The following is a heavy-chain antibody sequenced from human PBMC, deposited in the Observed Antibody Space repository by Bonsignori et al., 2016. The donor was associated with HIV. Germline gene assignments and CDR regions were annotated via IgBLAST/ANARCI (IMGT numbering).Heavy chain of an antibody. D-gene: IGHD1-26*01. Sequence: WVRQAPGQGLEWMGWINPNSGGTNYAQKFQGRVIMTRDTSISTAYMELSRLRSDDTAVYYCARDKRWELLPSYWGQGTLVTVSS. J-gene: IGHJ4*02. V-gene: IGHV1-2*02. CDR2: INPNSGGT. CDR3: ARDKRWELLPSY.